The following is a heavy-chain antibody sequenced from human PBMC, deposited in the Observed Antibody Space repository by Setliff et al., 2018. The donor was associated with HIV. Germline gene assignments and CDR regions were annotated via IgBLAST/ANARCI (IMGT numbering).Heavy chain of an antibody. Sequence: PSETLSLTCTVPGGSISSHYWSWIRQPPGKGLEWIGSIYYSGSTNYNPSLKSRVTISVDTSKNQFSLKLSSVTAADTAVYYCAREPYDYVWGSYERGFPLRDAFDIWGQGTMVTVS. D-gene: IGHD3-16*01. CDR3: AREPYDYVWGSYERGFPLRDAFDI. CDR2: IYYSGST. CDR1: GGSISSHY. V-gene: IGHV4-59*11. J-gene: IGHJ3*02.